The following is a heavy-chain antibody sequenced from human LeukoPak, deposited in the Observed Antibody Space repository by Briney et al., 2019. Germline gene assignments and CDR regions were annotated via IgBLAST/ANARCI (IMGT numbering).Heavy chain of an antibody. CDR2: INPNSGGT. D-gene: IGHD3-10*01. J-gene: IGHJ4*02. V-gene: IGHV1-2*02. CDR1: GYTFTGYY. CDR3: ARDRRGYGSGSYFTYYFDY. Sequence: ASVKVSCEASGYTFTGYYMHWVRQAPGQGLEWMGWINPNSGGTNYAQTFQGRVTMTRDTAISTAYMELSRLRSDDTAVYYCARDRRGYGSGSYFTYYFDYWGQGTLVTVSS.